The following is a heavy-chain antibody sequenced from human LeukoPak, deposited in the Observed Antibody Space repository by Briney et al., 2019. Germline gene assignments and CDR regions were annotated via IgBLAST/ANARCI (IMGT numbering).Heavy chain of an antibody. J-gene: IGHJ4*02. CDR2: ITTYNDNT. Sequence: ASVKVSCKASGYTFTSYGISWVRQAPGQGLEWMGGITTYNDNTNYAQKFQGRVTLTTDTSTRTAYMELRGLRSDDTAVYYCAREYSSNWLYYFDFWGQGTLVTVSS. CDR1: GYTFTSYG. V-gene: IGHV1-18*01. D-gene: IGHD6-13*01. CDR3: AREYSSNWLYYFDF.